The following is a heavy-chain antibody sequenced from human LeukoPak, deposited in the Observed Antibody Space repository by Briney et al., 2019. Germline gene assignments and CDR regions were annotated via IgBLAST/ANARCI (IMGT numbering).Heavy chain of an antibody. CDR3: AIGPGGLFDS. Sequence: GGSLRLSCAASGFTFSSYAMSWDRQAPGKGLEWVSSINGSGGRTYYADSVKGRFTISRDNSKNTLYLQMNSLRAEDTAVYYCAIGPGGLFDSWGQGTLVTVSS. CDR1: GFTFSSYA. V-gene: IGHV3-23*01. CDR2: INGSGGRT. D-gene: IGHD4-23*01. J-gene: IGHJ4*02.